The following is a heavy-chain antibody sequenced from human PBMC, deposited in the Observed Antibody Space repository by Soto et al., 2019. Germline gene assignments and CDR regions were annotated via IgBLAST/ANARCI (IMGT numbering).Heavy chain of an antibody. Sequence: QLQLQESGPGLVKPSETLSLTCSVSDDSISSSNHYWGWIRQPPGKGLEWIGRFYYGGSTYYNPSLKSRVTISGDTSHNQCSLKLRSVTAADTAVYYWARLRTNWGSQRNADIDFWGRGTLITVSS. J-gene: IGHJ2*01. CDR3: ARLRTNWGSQRNADIDF. CDR2: FYYGGST. CDR1: DDSISSSNHY. V-gene: IGHV4-39*01. D-gene: IGHD7-27*01.